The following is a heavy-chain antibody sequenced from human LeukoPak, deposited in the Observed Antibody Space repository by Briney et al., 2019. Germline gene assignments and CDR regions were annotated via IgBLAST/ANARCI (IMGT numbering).Heavy chain of an antibody. J-gene: IGHJ6*03. V-gene: IGHV3-7*01. Sequence: PGGSLRLSCAASGFTFSNYWMSWVRQAPGKGLVWVANIKQDGSEKYYVDSVKGRFTISRDNAKNSLYLQMNSLRAEDTAVYYCAREGSDWNYYYYMDVWGKGTTVTISS. CDR3: AREGSDWNYYYYMDV. CDR2: IKQDGSEK. CDR1: GFTFSNYW. D-gene: IGHD6-19*01.